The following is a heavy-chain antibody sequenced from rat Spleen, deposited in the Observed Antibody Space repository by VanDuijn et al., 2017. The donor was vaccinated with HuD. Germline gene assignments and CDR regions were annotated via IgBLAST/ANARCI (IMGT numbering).Heavy chain of an antibody. V-gene: IGHV3-1*01. D-gene: IGHD1-8*01. Sequence: EVQLQESGPGLVKPSQSLSLTCSVTDYSITSNYWGWIRKFPGNKMEWMGYISYSGYTSYNPSLKSRISITRDTSKNQFFLQLNSVTTEDTATYYCARRAYSSFYFDYWGQGVMVTVSS. CDR3: ARRAYSSFYFDY. CDR2: ISYSGYT. CDR1: DYSITSNY. J-gene: IGHJ2*01.